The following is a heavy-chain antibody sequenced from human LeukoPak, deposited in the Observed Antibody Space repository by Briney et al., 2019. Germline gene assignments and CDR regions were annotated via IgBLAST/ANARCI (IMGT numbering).Heavy chain of an antibody. Sequence: GGSLRLSCAASGFSFSSSGMNWVRQAPGKGLEWGSYTDTSSTTKNYADSVKGRFTISRDNAKNSLYLQMNSLRVEDTAVYYCAGPLGSPYFHHWGQGTLVTVSS. CDR2: TDTSSTTK. V-gene: IGHV3-48*01. D-gene: IGHD3-10*01. J-gene: IGHJ1*01. CDR1: GFSFSSSG. CDR3: AGPLGSPYFHH.